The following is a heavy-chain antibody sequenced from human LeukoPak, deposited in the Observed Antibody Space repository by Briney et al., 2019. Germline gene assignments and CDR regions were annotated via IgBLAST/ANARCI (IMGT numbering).Heavy chain of an antibody. CDR2: ISCWRRYI. CDR3: ARGNYYESSGNGFDY. CDR1: GFTFSRYS. D-gene: IGHD3-22*01. J-gene: IGHJ4*02. V-gene: IGHV3-21*01. Sequence: GGSLRLSCAVSGFTFSRYSMKWVRQAPGEGVEWVSYISCWRRYIYYAHPVRGGFTLSRDSAKNSLYLQMNSRRAEDTAVYYWARGNYYESSGNGFDYWGQRTLVTVSS.